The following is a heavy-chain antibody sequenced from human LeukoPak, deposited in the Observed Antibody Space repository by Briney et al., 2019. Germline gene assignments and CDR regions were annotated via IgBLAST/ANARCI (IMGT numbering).Heavy chain of an antibody. J-gene: IGHJ4*02. CDR2: ISGSGGST. D-gene: IGHD6-13*01. V-gene: IGHV3-23*01. Sequence: GGSLRLSCAASGFSFSNAWMSRVREAPGKGLEWVSAISGSGGSTYYADSVKGRFTISRDNSKNTLYLQMNSLRAEDTAVYYCAKGRHPRVPIAAGGGYFDYWGQGTLVTVSS. CDR1: GFSFSNAW. CDR3: AKGRHPRVPIAAGGGYFDY.